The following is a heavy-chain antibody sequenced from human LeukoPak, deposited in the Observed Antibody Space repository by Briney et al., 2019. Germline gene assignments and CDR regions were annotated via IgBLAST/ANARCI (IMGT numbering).Heavy chain of an antibody. CDR1: GYTFTGYY. J-gene: IGHJ6*02. V-gene: IGHV1-2*02. Sequence: AAVKVSCKASGYTFTGYYMHWVRQAPGQGLEWMGWINPNSGGTNYAQKFQGRVTMNRDTSISTAYMELSRLRPDDTAVYYCAREPVTYYYGMDVWGQGTTVTVSS. D-gene: IGHD4-11*01. CDR2: INPNSGGT. CDR3: AREPVTYYYGMDV.